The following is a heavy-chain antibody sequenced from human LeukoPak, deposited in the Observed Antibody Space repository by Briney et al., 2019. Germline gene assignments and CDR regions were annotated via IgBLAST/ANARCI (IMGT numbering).Heavy chain of an antibody. CDR2: INVNSGGT. V-gene: IGHV1-2*06. Sequence: ASVEVSCKASGYTFTGYYMHWVRQAPGQGLEWMGRINVNSGGTNYAQKFQGRVTMTRDTSISTAYMELRRLRSDDTAVYYCARPLGYCSSNGCYLDVWGKGTTVTVSS. D-gene: IGHD2-2*01. CDR1: GYTFTGYY. CDR3: ARPLGYCSSNGCYLDV. J-gene: IGHJ6*03.